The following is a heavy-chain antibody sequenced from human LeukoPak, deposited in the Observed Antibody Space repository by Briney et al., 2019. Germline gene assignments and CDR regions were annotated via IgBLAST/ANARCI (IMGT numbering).Heavy chain of an antibody. V-gene: IGHV3-11*05. CDR2: ISSSSSYT. CDR3: ARDLPTYYYDPSGYDS. D-gene: IGHD3-22*01. CDR1: GFTFSDYY. J-gene: IGHJ4*02. Sequence: GGSLRLSCAASGFTFSDYYMSWIRQAPGKGLEWVSYISSSSSYTNYADSVKGRFTISRDNAKNSLYLQMNSLRAEDTAVYYCARDLPTYYYDPSGYDSWGKGPL.